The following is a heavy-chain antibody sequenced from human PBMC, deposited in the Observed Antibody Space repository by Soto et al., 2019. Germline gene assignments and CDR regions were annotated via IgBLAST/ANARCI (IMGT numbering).Heavy chain of an antibody. CDR3: ARGKPREAAAGTFYYYYGMDV. D-gene: IGHD6-13*01. Sequence: PSETLSLTCAVYGGSFSGNYWSWIRQPPGKGLEWIGEINHSGSTNYNPSLKSRVTISVDTSKNQFSLKLSSVTAADTAVYYCARGKPREAAAGTFYYYYGMDVWGQGTTVT. CDR1: GGSFSGNY. V-gene: IGHV4-34*01. J-gene: IGHJ6*02. CDR2: INHSGST.